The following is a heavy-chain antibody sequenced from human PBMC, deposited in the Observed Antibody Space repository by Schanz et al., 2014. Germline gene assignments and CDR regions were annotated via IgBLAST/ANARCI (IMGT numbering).Heavy chain of an antibody. CDR2: ISYDGSNK. J-gene: IGHJ4*02. D-gene: IGHD3-22*01. CDR3: AKVSDTSDYALEY. CDR1: GFTFSTYA. V-gene: IGHV3-30*18. Sequence: QVHLVESGGGVVQPGRSLRLSCAASGFTFSTYAMHWVRQAPGKGLECVAVISYDGSNKHYVDSVKGRLTISRDNSKNTLYLQMNSLRAEDTAVYYCAKVSDTSDYALEYWGQGTLGTVSS.